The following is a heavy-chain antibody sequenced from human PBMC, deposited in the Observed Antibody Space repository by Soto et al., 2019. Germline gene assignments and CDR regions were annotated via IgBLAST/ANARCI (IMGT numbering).Heavy chain of an antibody. CDR1: GFTFSSYA. J-gene: IGHJ3*02. V-gene: IGHV3-30-3*01. Sequence: QVQLVESGGGVVQPGRSLSLSCAASGFTFSSYAMHWVRQAPGKGLEWVAVISYDGSNKYYADSVKGRFTISRDNSKNTLYLQMNSLRAEDTAVYYCARVSPDKGDAFDIWGQGTMVTVSS. CDR3: ARVSPDKGDAFDI. CDR2: ISYDGSNK.